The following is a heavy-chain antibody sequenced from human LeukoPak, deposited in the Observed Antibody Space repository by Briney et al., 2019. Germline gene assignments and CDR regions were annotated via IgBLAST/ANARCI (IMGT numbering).Heavy chain of an antibody. Sequence: SETLSLTCAVYGGSFSDYYWNWIRQPPGKGLEWIGSIYYSGSTYYNPSLKSRVTISVDTSKNQFSLKLSSVTAADTAVYYCARPICSGGSCYSQTQENDAFDIWGQGTMVTVSS. V-gene: IGHV4-34*01. CDR2: IYYSGST. J-gene: IGHJ3*02. CDR1: GGSFSDYY. D-gene: IGHD2-15*01. CDR3: ARPICSGGSCYSQTQENDAFDI.